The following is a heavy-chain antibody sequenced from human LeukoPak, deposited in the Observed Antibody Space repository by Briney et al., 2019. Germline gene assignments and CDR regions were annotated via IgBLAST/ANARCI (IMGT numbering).Heavy chain of an antibody. CDR1: GYTFTSYD. CDR3: ARGYCSSTSCHIMDV. J-gene: IGHJ6*02. Sequence: ASVKVSCKASGYTFTSYDINWVRQATGQGLEWMGWMDPNSGNTGYAQKFQGRVTMTRNTSISTAYMELSSLRSEDTAVYYCARGYCSSTSCHIMDVWGQGTTVTVSS. D-gene: IGHD2-2*01. CDR2: MDPNSGNT. V-gene: IGHV1-8*01.